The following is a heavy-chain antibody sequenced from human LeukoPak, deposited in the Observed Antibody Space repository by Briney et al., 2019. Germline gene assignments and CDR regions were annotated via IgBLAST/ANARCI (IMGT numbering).Heavy chain of an antibody. D-gene: IGHD2-2*01. Sequence: SETLSLTCTVSGGSISSGGYYWSWIRQPPGKGLEWIGYIYHSGSTYYNPSLKSRVTISVDRSKNQFSLKLSSVTAADTAVYYCARSALDVVVPVNLYYWGQGTLVTVSS. J-gene: IGHJ4*02. CDR1: GGSISSGGYY. V-gene: IGHV4-30-2*01. CDR3: ARSALDVVVPVNLYY. CDR2: IYHSGST.